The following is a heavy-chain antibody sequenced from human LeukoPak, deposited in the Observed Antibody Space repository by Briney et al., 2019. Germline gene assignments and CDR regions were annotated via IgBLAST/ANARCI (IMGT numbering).Heavy chain of an antibody. Sequence: SETLSLTCTVSGGSISGYYWSWIRQPPGKGLEWIGYIYYSGSTNYNPSLKSRVTISVDTSKHQFCLKLSSVTAADTAVYYCARSLPRYDILTGYYRPHDAFDIWGQGTMVTVSS. D-gene: IGHD3-9*01. CDR2: IYYSGST. J-gene: IGHJ3*02. CDR3: ARSLPRYDILTGYYRPHDAFDI. V-gene: IGHV4-59*01. CDR1: GGSISGYY.